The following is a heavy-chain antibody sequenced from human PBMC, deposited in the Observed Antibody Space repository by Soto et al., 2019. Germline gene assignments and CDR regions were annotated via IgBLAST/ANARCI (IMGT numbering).Heavy chain of an antibody. D-gene: IGHD3-9*01. CDR3: ARADILTGSGFDY. J-gene: IGHJ4*02. CDR1: GGSISSGGYY. Sequence: PSETLSLTCTVSGGSISSGGYYWSWIRQHPGKGLEWIGYIYYSGSTYYNPSPKSRVTISVDTSKNQFSLKLSSVTAADTAVYYCARADILTGSGFDYWGQGTLVTVSS. CDR2: IYYSGST. V-gene: IGHV4-31*03.